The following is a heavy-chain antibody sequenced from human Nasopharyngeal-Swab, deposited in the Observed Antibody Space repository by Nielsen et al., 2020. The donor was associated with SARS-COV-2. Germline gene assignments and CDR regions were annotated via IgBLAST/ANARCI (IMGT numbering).Heavy chain of an antibody. Sequence: SETLSLTCTVPGDSIAYSTFYWGWIRQPPGKGLEWIGNLYYNGNTYQNPSLKSRLTISVAKSKNQFSLQLSSVTAADTAVYYCVRSSSWYYFDYWAQGTQVTVSS. CDR3: VRSSSWYYFDY. J-gene: IGHJ4*02. CDR2: LYYNGNT. D-gene: IGHD6-13*01. CDR1: GDSIAYSTFY. V-gene: IGHV4-39*01.